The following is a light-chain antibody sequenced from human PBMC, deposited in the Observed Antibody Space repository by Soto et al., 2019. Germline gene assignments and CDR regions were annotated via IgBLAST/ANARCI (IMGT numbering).Light chain of an antibody. CDR2: AAS. CDR1: QGISSY. J-gene: IGKJ1*01. Sequence: AIRMTQSPSSFSASTGDRVTITCRASQGISSYLAWYQQKPGKAPKLLIYAASSLESGVPSRFSGSGSGTEFTLTISSLQSEDFAVYYCQHYNYWPPKTFGQGTKVDIK. V-gene: IGKV1-8*01. CDR3: QHYNYWPPKT.